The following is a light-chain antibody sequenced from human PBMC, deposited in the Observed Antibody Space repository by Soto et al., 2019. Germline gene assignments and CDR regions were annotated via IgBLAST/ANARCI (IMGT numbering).Light chain of an antibody. CDR1: SSNIGNNY. CDR3: GTWDSSLSAEV. CDR2: DNN. V-gene: IGLV1-51*01. J-gene: IGLJ3*02. Sequence: QSVLTQPPSVSVAPGQKVTISCSGSSSNIGNNYVSWYQQLPGRAPKLLIYDNNKRPSGIPDRFSGSKSGTSATLGITGLQTGDEADYYCGTWDSSLSAEVFGGGTKLTVL.